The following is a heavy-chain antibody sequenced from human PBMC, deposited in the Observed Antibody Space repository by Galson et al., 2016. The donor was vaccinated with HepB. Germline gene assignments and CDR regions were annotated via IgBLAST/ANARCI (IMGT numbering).Heavy chain of an antibody. V-gene: IGHV1-18*04. Sequence: SVKVSCKASGYAFTTYGISWVRQAPGQGLEWVGWISAYTGNTNHAQELQGRVTMTTDTSTSTAYMELRSLRSDDTAVYYCARVIGNFDFWSTYYYYMDVWGKGTTVTVSS. CDR1: GYAFTTYG. J-gene: IGHJ6*03. CDR2: ISAYTGNT. D-gene: IGHD3-3*01. CDR3: ARVIGNFDFWSTYYYYMDV.